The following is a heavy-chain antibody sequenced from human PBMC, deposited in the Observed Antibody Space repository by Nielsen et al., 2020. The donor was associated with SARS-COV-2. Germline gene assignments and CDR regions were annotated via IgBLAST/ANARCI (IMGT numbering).Heavy chain of an antibody. V-gene: IGHV1-2*06. CDR2: INPNSGGT. J-gene: IGHJ6*02. Sequence: WVRQAPGQGLEWMGRINPNSGGTNHAQKFQGRVTMTRDTSISTAYMELSRLRSDDTAVYYCARDLRIMDVWGQGTTVTVSS. CDR3: ARDLRIMDV.